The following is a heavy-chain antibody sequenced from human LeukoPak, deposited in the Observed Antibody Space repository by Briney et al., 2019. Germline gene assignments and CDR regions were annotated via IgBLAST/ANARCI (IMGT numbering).Heavy chain of an antibody. Sequence: PGGSLRLSCAASGFTFSNYWMSWVRQAAGKGLEWVANIKQDGSEKYYADSVKGRFTISRDNAKSSLYLQLNSLRVEDTAVYHCASTQTFDYWGQGTLVTVPS. CDR2: IKQDGSEK. CDR1: GFTFSNYW. V-gene: IGHV3-7*05. CDR3: ASTQTFDY. J-gene: IGHJ4*02.